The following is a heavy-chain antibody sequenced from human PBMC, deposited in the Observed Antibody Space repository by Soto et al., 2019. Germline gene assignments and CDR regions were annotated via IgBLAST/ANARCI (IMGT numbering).Heavy chain of an antibody. Sequence: GGSLRLSCAASGFTFSSYGMHWVRQAPGKGLEWVAVIWYDGSNKYYADSVKGRFTISRDNSKNTLYLQMNSLRAEDTAVYYCARPRVPNDSFYSSTSLDYWGQGTLVTVSS. J-gene: IGHJ4*02. D-gene: IGHD2-2*01. CDR3: ARPRVPNDSFYSSTSLDY. CDR1: GFTFSSYG. CDR2: IWYDGSNK. V-gene: IGHV3-33*01.